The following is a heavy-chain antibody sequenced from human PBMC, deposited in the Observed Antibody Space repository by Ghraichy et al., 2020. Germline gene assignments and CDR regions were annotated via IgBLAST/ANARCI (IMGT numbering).Heavy chain of an antibody. D-gene: IGHD2-8*02. CDR1: GGTFSSYA. J-gene: IGHJ4*02. CDR2: IIPIFGTA. CDR3: ARDFCTGGVCYRYFDY. V-gene: IGHV1-69*13. Sequence: SVKVSCKASGGTFSSYAISWVRQAPGQGLEWMGGIIPIFGTANYAQKFQGRVTITADESTSTAYMELSSLRSEDTAVYYCARDFCTGGVCYRYFDYWGQGTLVTVSS.